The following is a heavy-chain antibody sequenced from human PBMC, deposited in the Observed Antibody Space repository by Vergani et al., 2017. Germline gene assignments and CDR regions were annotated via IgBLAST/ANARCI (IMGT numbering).Heavy chain of an antibody. Sequence: QVQLVQSGAEVKKPGASVKVSCKASGYTFTGYYMHWVRQAPGQGLEWMGWIIPIFGTANYAQKFQGRVTITADESTSTAYMELSSLRSEDTAVYYCARWGYGDYLDPVNWGQGTLVTVSS. V-gene: IGHV1-69*01. CDR2: IIPIFGTA. CDR3: ARWGYGDYLDPVN. D-gene: IGHD4-17*01. J-gene: IGHJ4*02. CDR1: GYTFTGYY.